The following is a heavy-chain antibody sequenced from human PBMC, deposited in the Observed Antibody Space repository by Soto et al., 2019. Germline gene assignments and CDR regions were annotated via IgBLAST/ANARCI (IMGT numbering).Heavy chain of an antibody. D-gene: IGHD6-19*01. CDR2: ISSDGSQS. V-gene: IGHV3-30*18. J-gene: IGHJ4*02. CDR1: GFTFTTYG. Sequence: AGGSLRLSCAASGFTFTTYGMHWVRQAPGKGLEWVALISSDGSQSHYAESVKGRFSISRDDSRSALYLQMNSLRPDDTAVYYCAKGTRWQWLIDYWGQGSLVTVSS. CDR3: AKGTRWQWLIDY.